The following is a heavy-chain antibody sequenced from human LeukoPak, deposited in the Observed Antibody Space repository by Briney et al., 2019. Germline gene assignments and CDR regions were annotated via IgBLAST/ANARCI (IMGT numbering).Heavy chain of an antibody. V-gene: IGHV4-61*02. Sequence: PSETLSLTCTVSGDSISSGTNYWSWIRQPAGKGLEWIGRVHASGSTNYNPSLKGRVTMSVDTSKNQFSLKLSSVTAADTAVYYCARGEGYYYDSSGYYRPKAGFDYWGQGTLVTVSS. CDR2: VHASGST. J-gene: IGHJ4*02. D-gene: IGHD3-22*01. CDR1: GDSISSGTNY. CDR3: ARGEGYYYDSSGYYRPKAGFDY.